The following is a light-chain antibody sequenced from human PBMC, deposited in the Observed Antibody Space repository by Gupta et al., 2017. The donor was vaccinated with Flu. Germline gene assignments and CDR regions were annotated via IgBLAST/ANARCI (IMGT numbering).Light chain of an antibody. J-gene: IGLJ3*02. V-gene: IGLV2-14*01. CDR1: SSDVGGYNY. CDR2: DVS. CDR3: SSYTSSSTLEV. Sequence: QSALPQPASVSGSPGQSITISCTGTSSDVGGYNYVSWYQQHPGKAPKLRIYDVSNRPSGVSNRFSGSKSGNTASLTISGLQAEDEADYYCSSYTSSSTLEVFGGGTKLTVL.